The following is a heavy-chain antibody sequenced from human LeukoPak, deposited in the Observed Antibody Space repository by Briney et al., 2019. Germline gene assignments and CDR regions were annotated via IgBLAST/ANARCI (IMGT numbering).Heavy chain of an antibody. CDR3: ARAVGDYGGHSYAFDI. Sequence: SQTLSLTCTVSGGSISSGSYYWSWIRQPAGKGLEWIGRIYTSGSTNCDPSLKSRVTISVDTSKNRFSLKLSPVTAADTAVYYCARAVGDYGGHSYAFDIWGQGTMVTVSS. D-gene: IGHD4-23*01. V-gene: IGHV4-61*02. CDR1: GGSISSGSYY. CDR2: IYTSGST. J-gene: IGHJ3*02.